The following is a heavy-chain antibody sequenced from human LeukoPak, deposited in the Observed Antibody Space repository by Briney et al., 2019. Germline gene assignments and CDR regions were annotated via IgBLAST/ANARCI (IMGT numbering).Heavy chain of an antibody. CDR3: ARADLTYYDFWSGYRAVYYFDY. Sequence: ASVTVSCKASGYTFTSCGISWVRQAPGQGLEWVGWISAYNGNTNYAQKLQGRVTMATDTSTSTAYMELRSLNSDDTAVYYCARADLTYYDFWSGYRAVYYFDYWGQGTLVTVSS. D-gene: IGHD3-3*01. V-gene: IGHV1-18*01. CDR1: GYTFTSCG. CDR2: ISAYNGNT. J-gene: IGHJ4*02.